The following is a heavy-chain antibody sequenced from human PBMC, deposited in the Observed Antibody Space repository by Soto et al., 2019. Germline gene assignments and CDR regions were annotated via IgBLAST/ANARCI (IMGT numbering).Heavy chain of an antibody. CDR1: GFTFSSYA. CDR3: AKDLSGYSSSWSNF. V-gene: IGHV3-23*01. J-gene: IGHJ4*02. D-gene: IGHD6-13*01. CDR2: ISGSGGST. Sequence: GGSLRLSCAASGFTFSSYAMSWVRQAPGKGLEWVSTISGSGGSTYYADSVKGRFTISRDNSKNTLYLQMNSLRAEDTAVYYCAKDLSGYSSSWSNFWGQGTLVTVSS.